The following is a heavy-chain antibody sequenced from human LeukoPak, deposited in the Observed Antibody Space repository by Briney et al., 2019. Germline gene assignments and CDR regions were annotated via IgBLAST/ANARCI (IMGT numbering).Heavy chain of an antibody. J-gene: IGHJ4*02. V-gene: IGHV1-69*13. Sequence: GASVKVSCKASGGTFSSYAISWVRQAPGQGLEWMGGIIPIFGGANYAQKFQGRVTITADESTSKAYMELSSLRSEDTAVYYCASQGQDYSGYDYGEVGYWGQGTLVTVSS. CDR3: ASQGQDYSGYDYGEVGY. CDR2: IIPIFGGA. D-gene: IGHD5-12*01. CDR1: GGTFSSYA.